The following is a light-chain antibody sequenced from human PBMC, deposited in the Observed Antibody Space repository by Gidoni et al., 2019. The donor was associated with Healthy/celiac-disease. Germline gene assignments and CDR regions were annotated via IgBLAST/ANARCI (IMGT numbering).Light chain of an antibody. CDR3: QSYDSSLSGHVV. Sequence: QSVLTQPPSVSGAPGQRVPISCTGSSSNIGAGYDVHWYQQLPGTAPKLLIYGNSKRPSGVPDRFSGSKAGTSASLAITGLQAEDEADYYCQSYDSSLSGHVVFGGGTKLTVL. J-gene: IGLJ2*01. CDR2: GNS. V-gene: IGLV1-40*01. CDR1: SSNIGAGYD.